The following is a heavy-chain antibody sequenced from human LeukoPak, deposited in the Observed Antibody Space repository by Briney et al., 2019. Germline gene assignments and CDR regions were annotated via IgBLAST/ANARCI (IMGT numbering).Heavy chain of an antibody. Sequence: SETLSLTCAVYGGSFSGYYWSWIRQPPGKGLEWIGEINHSGGTNYNPSLKSRVTISVDTSKNQFSLKLSSVTAADTAVYYCASLRYSYGYAPIDYWGQGTLVTVSS. V-gene: IGHV4-34*01. J-gene: IGHJ4*02. CDR2: INHSGGT. CDR1: GGSFSGYY. CDR3: ASLRYSYGYAPIDY. D-gene: IGHD5-18*01.